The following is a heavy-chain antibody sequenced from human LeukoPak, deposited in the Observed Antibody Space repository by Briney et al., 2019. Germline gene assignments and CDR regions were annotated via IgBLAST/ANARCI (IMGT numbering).Heavy chain of an antibody. J-gene: IGHJ3*02. V-gene: IGHV3-7*01. D-gene: IGHD6-6*01. Sequence: PGGSLRLSCAASGFTFSSYAMSWVRQAPGKGLEWVASIRQDGSEKHYVDSVEGRFIISRDNAKSSLHLQMNSLRAEDTAVYYCAKGSSRPPNAFDIWGQGTLVTVSS. CDR1: GFTFSSYA. CDR2: IRQDGSEK. CDR3: AKGSSRPPNAFDI.